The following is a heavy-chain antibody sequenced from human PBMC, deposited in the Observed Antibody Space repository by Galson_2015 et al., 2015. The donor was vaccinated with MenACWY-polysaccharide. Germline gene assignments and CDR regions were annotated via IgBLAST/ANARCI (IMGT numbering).Heavy chain of an antibody. Sequence: SCAASGFTFSSYWMHWVRQSPGEGLVWVSRIKTDGSSTSYADSVKGRFTVSRDNAKNTVYLQMNSLRVEDTAVYYCARDPHCGAGCSIHDAFDVWGQGTKVTVSS. J-gene: IGHJ3*01. CDR2: IKTDGSST. CDR1: GFTFSSYW. V-gene: IGHV3-74*01. D-gene: IGHD2-21*02. CDR3: ARDPHCGAGCSIHDAFDV.